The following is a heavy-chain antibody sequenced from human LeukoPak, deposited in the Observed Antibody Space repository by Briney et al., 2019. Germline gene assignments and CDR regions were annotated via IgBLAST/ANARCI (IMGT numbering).Heavy chain of an antibody. CDR2: ISYSGST. V-gene: IGHV4-59*01. J-gene: IGHJ5*02. Sequence: PSETLSLTCIVSGGSISINYWSWIRQPPGKGLEWIGYISYSGSTNYNPSLQSRVTISINTSKNQFSLNLSSVTAADTAVHFCARVEVLGWRLGFGPWGRETLVTVSS. D-gene: IGHD2-21*02. CDR3: ARVEVLGWRLGFGP. CDR1: GGSISINY.